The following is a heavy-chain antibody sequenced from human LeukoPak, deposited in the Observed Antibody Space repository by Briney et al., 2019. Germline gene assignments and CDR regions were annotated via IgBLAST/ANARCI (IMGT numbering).Heavy chain of an antibody. Sequence: GGSLRLSCAASGFSFSTSNMNWVRQAPGKGLEWVSYISGSSSTIYNADSVKGRFTISRDNAKNSLYLQMNSLRVDDTAVYYCTREVSGWRGGAFDLWGQGTMVTVSS. CDR1: GFSFSTSN. CDR3: TREVSGWRGGAFDL. J-gene: IGHJ3*01. CDR2: ISGSSSTI. V-gene: IGHV3-48*04. D-gene: IGHD6-19*01.